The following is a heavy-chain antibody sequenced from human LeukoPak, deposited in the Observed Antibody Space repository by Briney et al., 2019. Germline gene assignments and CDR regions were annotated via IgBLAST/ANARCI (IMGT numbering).Heavy chain of an antibody. D-gene: IGHD6-19*01. Sequence: ASVKVSCKTSSYSFTHYAISWVRQAPGQGLEWMGWISTYNGDTKYAQELQGRFTMTSDTSTSTAYMELRSLTSDDTAVYYCARDPSNTSGWYIYFDFWGQGTLVTVSS. J-gene: IGHJ4*02. V-gene: IGHV1-18*01. CDR2: ISTYNGDT. CDR3: ARDPSNTSGWYIYFDF. CDR1: SYSFTHYA.